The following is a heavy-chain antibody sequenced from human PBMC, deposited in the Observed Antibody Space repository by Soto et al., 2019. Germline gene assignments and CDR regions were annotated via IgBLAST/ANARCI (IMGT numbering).Heavy chain of an antibody. V-gene: IGHV1-18*01. CDR2: ISAYNGNT. J-gene: IGHJ5*02. D-gene: IGHD1-7*01. CDR1: GYTFTSYG. Sequence: GASVKVSCKASGYTFTSYGISWVRQAPGQGLEWMGWISAYNGNTNYAQKLQGRVTMTTDTSTSTAYMELRSLRSDDTAVYYCARDLSQTGTTNWFDPWGQGTLVTVSS. CDR3: ARDLSQTGTTNWFDP.